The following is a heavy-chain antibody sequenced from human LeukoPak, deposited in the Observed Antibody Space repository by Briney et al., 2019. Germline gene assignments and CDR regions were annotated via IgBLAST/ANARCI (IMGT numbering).Heavy chain of an antibody. CDR2: IYYSGST. Sequence: SETLSLTCTVSGGSISSSSYYWGWIRQPPGKGLEWIGSIYYSGSTYYNPSLKSRVTISVDTSKNQFSLKLSSVTAADTAVYYCARGVSWELIRYFDWPDAFDIWGQGTMVTVSS. CDR3: ARGVSWELIRYFDWPDAFDI. CDR1: GGSISSSSYY. D-gene: IGHD3-9*01. J-gene: IGHJ3*02. V-gene: IGHV4-39*07.